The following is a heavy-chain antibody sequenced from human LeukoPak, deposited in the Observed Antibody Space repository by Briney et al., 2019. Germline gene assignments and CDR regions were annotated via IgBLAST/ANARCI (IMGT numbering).Heavy chain of an antibody. CDR3: VRVKGYYDSSGPFDY. D-gene: IGHD3-22*01. CDR2: ISAYNGNT. V-gene: IGHV1-18*01. J-gene: IGHJ4*02. CDR1: GYTFTSYA. Sequence: ASVKVSCKASGYTFTSYAMNWVRQAPGQGLEWMGWISAYNGNTNYAQKLQGRVTMTTDTSTSTAYMELRSLRSDDTAVYYCVRVKGYYDSSGPFDYWGQGTLVTVSS.